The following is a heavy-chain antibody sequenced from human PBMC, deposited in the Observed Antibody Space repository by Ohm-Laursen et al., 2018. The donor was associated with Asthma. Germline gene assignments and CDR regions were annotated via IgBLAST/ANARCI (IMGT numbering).Heavy chain of an antibody. CDR3: ARDFYTSSPHPKSFGL. D-gene: IGHD6-6*01. CDR1: GFTFSSYG. V-gene: IGHV3-30*03. CDR2: ISFHGYNQ. J-gene: IGHJ4*02. Sequence: SLRLSCSASGFTFSSYGMHWVRQAPGKGLELVAIISFHGYNQYYTDSVRGRFTISRDNSRSTLYLQMNSLRPEDTAVYYCARDFYTSSPHPKSFGLWGQGTLVSVPS.